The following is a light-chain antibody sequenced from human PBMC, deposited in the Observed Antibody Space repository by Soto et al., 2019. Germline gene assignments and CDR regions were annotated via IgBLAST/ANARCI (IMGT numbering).Light chain of an antibody. Sequence: IQCTQCPSALSASVGDRVTITCRASQGISSYLAWYQQKPGKAPKLLIYAASTLQSGVPSRFSGSGSGTDFTLTISSLQPEDFATYSCQQTNSIPCTFGRGTKVDIK. J-gene: IGKJ1*01. CDR3: QQTNSIPCT. V-gene: IGKV1-9*01. CDR1: QGISSY. CDR2: AAS.